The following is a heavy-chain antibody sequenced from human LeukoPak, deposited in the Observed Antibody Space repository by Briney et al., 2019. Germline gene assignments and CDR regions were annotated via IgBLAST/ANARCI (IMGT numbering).Heavy chain of an antibody. D-gene: IGHD3-22*01. CDR3: ARGGSSGSMIY. Sequence: GGSLRLSCAASGFTFSGYGMHWVRQAPGKGLEWVSYTSSSSSTIYYADSVKGRFTISRDNAKNSLYLQMNSLRVEDTAVYYCARGGSSGSMIYWGQGTLVTVSS. V-gene: IGHV3-48*01. CDR2: TSSSSSTI. J-gene: IGHJ4*02. CDR1: GFTFSGYG.